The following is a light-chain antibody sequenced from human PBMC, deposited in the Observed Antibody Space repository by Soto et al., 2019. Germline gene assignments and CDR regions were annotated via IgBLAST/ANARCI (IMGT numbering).Light chain of an antibody. CDR2: GNS. CDR3: QSYDSSLSGVV. Sequence: QSALTQPPSVSGVPGQRVTISCTGSSSNIGARYDVHWYQQLPGTAPKLLIYGNSNRPSGVPDRFSGSKSGTSASLAITGLQAEDEADYYCQSYDSSLSGVVFGGGTKVTVL. V-gene: IGLV1-40*01. CDR1: SSNIGARYD. J-gene: IGLJ2*01.